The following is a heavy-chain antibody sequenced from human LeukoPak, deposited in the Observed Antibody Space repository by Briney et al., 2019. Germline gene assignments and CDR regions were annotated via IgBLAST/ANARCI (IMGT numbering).Heavy chain of an antibody. Sequence: PSETLSLTCTVSGGSISSGDYYWGCLRQPPGTGLEWIGYIYYSGSTYYNPTLKSRVTISVDTSKNQFSLKLSSVTAADTAVYYCARDSPGYYYGMDVWGQGTTVTVSS. CDR3: ARDSPGYYYGMDV. CDR2: IYYSGST. CDR1: GGSISSGDYY. V-gene: IGHV4-30-4*01. J-gene: IGHJ6*02.